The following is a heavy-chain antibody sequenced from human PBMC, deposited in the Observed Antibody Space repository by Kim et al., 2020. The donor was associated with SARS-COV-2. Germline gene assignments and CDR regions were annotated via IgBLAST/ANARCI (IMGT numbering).Heavy chain of an antibody. J-gene: IGHJ5*02. V-gene: IGHV6-1*01. CDR1: GGSVSSNSAA. Sequence: SQTLSLTCAISGGSVSSNSAAWNWIRQSPSRGLEWLGRTYYRSKWYNDYAVSVKSRITINPDTSKNQFYLQMNSVTPEDTAVYYCARGYGYGSSWTGWFDPWGQGTLVTVSS. CDR3: ARGYGYGSSWTGWFDP. CDR2: TYYRSKWYN. D-gene: IGHD6-13*01.